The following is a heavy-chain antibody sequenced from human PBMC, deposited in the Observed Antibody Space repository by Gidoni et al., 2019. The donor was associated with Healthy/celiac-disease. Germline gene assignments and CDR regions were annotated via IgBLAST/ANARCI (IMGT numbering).Heavy chain of an antibody. CDR2: IIPIFGTA. CDR1: GGTFSSCA. J-gene: IGHJ4*02. Sequence: QVQLVQSGAEVKKPGSSVKVSCKASGGTFSSCAISWVRQAPGQGLEWMGVIIPIFGTANYSKKFQGRVTITADESTSTAYMELSSLSSEDTAVYYCAGGGSGSYPPPWGQGTLVTVSS. V-gene: IGHV1-69*01. CDR3: AGGGSGSYPPP. D-gene: IGHD3-10*01.